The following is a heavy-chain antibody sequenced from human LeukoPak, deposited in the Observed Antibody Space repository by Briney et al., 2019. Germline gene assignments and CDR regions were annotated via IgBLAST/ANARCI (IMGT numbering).Heavy chain of an antibody. D-gene: IGHD2-8*01. CDR2: IKQDGSEK. V-gene: IGHV3-7*02. J-gene: IGHJ4*02. CDR3: ARHLLKYFDY. CDR1: GFTLSGYC. Sequence: GGSETLLCAASGFTLSGYCMSWVRQAPGKGLEWVANIKQDGSEKYYVDSVKGRFTISRDNAKNSLSLQMNSLRVEDTAVYYCARHLLKYFDYWGQGTLVTVSS.